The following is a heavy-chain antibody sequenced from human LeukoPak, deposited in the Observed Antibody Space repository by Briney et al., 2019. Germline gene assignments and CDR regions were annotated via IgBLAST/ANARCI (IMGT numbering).Heavy chain of an antibody. Sequence: GASVKVSCKASGYIFISYAMHWVRQAPGQRLEWMGWINAGNGNTKYSQKFQGRVTITRDTSASTAYMELSSLRSEDTAVYYCARVYLYGDYVLDYFDYWGQGTLVTVSS. CDR3: ARVYLYGDYVLDYFDY. J-gene: IGHJ4*02. V-gene: IGHV1-3*01. D-gene: IGHD4-17*01. CDR1: GYIFISYA. CDR2: INAGNGNT.